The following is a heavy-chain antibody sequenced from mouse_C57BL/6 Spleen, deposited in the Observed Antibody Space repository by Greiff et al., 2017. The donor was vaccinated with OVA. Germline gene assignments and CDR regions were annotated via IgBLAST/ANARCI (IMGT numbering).Heavy chain of an antibody. V-gene: IGHV1-74*01. J-gene: IGHJ4*01. CDR3: AIRGGNYAMDY. Sequence: QVQLLQPGAELVKPGASVKLSCTASGYTFTSYWMHWVKQRPGQGLEWIGCISTSDSDIYYTDTLKGQVTLTVDKSASTPYMQLSSLTSEDSAVYYCAIRGGNYAMDYWGQGTSVTVSS. CDR2: ISTSDSDI. D-gene: IGHD1-1*02. CDR1: GYTFTSYW.